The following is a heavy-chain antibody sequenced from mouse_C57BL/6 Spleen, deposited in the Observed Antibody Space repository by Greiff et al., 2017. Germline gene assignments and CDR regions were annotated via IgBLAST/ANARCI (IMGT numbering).Heavy chain of an antibody. J-gene: IGHJ3*01. CDR1: GYTFTDYE. CDR3: TREAWFAD. V-gene: IGHV1-15*01. Sequence: VKLQESGAELVRPGASVTLSCKASGYTFTDYEMHWVKQTPVHGLEWIGAIDPETGGTAYTQKFKGKAILTADKSSSTAYMELRSLTSEDSAVYYCTREAWFADWGQGTLVTVSA. CDR2: IDPETGGT.